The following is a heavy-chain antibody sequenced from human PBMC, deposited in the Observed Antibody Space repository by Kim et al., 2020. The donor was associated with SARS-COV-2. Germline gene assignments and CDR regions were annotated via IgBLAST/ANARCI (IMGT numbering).Heavy chain of an antibody. CDR3: AGRYAYNGFDP. V-gene: IGHV4-30-2*03. J-gene: IGHJ5*02. D-gene: IGHD5-12*01. Sequence: YCTPSLKSRATTPADTSKNQFSLNLSSVTAADTAVYYCAGRYAYNGFDPWGQGTLVTVSS.